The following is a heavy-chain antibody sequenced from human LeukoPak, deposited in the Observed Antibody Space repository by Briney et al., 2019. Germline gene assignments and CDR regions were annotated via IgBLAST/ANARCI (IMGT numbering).Heavy chain of an antibody. J-gene: IGHJ6*03. V-gene: IGHV4-59*01. CDR3: ARTTEGGYTYGYFYYYYMAV. D-gene: IGHD5-18*01. CDR2: IYYSGST. CDR1: GGSISSYY. Sequence: SETLSLTCTVSGGSISSYYWSWIRHPPGKGLEWIGYIYYSGSTNYNPSLKSRVTISVDTSKNQFSLKLTSVTAADTAVYYCARTTEGGYTYGYFYYYYMAVWGKGTTVTISS.